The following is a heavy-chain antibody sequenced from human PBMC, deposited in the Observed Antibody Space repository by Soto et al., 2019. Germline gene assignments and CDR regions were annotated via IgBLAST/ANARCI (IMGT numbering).Heavy chain of an antibody. V-gene: IGHV4-30-4*02. J-gene: IGHJ5*01. CDR1: GESISNRHYF. CDR2: IYKSATT. D-gene: IGHD7-27*01. Sequence: SETLSLTCSVSGESISNRHYFSSWIRQTPGHALEYIGYIYKSATTYYNPSFESRVAISVDTSKSQFSLNVTSVTAADTAVYFCARGRYCLTGRCFPNWFDSWGQGALVTVSS. CDR3: ARGRYCLTGRCFPNWFDS.